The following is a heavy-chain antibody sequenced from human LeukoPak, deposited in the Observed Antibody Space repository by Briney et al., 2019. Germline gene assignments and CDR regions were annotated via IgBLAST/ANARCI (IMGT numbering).Heavy chain of an antibody. J-gene: IGHJ4*02. CDR1: GYTLTELS. D-gene: IGHD2-21*01. V-gene: IGHV1-24*01. Sequence: GASVKVSSKVSGYTLTELSMHWVRQAPGKGREWMGGFDPEDGETIYAQKFQGRVTMTEDTSTDTAYMELSSLRSEDTAVYYCATYSNTRAPEYYFDYWGQGTLVTVSS. CDR3: ATYSNTRAPEYYFDY. CDR2: FDPEDGET.